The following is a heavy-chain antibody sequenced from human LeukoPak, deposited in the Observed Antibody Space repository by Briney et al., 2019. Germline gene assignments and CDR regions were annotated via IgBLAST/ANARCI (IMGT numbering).Heavy chain of an antibody. Sequence: ASVKVSCKASGYTFTSYYMHWVRQAPGQGLEWMRWINPNSGGTNYAQKFQGRVTMTRDTSISTAYMELSRLRSDDTAVYYCARGGDGYNPSIYWGQGTLDTVSS. CDR2: INPNSGGT. D-gene: IGHD5-24*01. CDR1: GYTFTSYY. CDR3: ARGGDGYNPSIY. V-gene: IGHV1-2*02. J-gene: IGHJ1*01.